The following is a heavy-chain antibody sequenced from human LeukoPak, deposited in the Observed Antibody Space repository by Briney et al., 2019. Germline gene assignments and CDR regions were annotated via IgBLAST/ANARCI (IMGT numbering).Heavy chain of an antibody. Sequence: ASVKVSCKASGYTFTSYDINWVRQATGKGLEWKGWMNPNSGNTGYAQKFQGRVTMTRNTSISTAYMELSSLRSEDTAVYYCARPGGYYDSSGYYYDAFDIWGQGTMVTVSS. D-gene: IGHD3-22*01. V-gene: IGHV1-8*01. CDR2: MNPNSGNT. CDR1: GYTFTSYD. CDR3: ARPGGYYDSSGYYYDAFDI. J-gene: IGHJ3*02.